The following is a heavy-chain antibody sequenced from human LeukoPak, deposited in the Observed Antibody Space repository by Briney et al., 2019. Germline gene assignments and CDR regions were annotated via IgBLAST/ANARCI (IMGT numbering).Heavy chain of an antibody. CDR3: ARHAGGDYYFDY. CDR1: GCSFTSYW. Sequence: GESLKISCRGSGCSFTSYWISWVRQMPGKGLEWMGRIDPSDSYTNYSPSFQGHVTISADKSISTAYLQWSSLKASDTAMYYCARHAGGDYYFDYWGQGTLVTVSS. J-gene: IGHJ4*02. V-gene: IGHV5-10-1*01. CDR2: IDPSDSYT. D-gene: IGHD4-17*01.